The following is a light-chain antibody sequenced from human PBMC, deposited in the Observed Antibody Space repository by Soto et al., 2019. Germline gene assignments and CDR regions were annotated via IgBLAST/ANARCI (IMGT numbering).Light chain of an antibody. Sequence: QSVLTQPASVSGFPGQSITIPCTGTSSDIGDYNYVSWYQPHPGKAPKLLNYEVYNRPAGVSNRCSCSKSGNTASLTISGLQTGDVGDYYCSSYSRTKTLYDFGTGTKVTVL. V-gene: IGLV2-14*01. CDR3: SSYSRTKTLYD. CDR1: SSDIGDYNY. CDR2: EVY. J-gene: IGLJ1*01.